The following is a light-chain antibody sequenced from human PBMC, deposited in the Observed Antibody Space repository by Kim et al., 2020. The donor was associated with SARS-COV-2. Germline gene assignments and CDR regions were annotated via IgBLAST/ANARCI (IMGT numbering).Light chain of an antibody. CDR2: EVS. J-gene: IGLJ3*02. CDR3: SSYAGSNNWV. Sequence: QSALTQPPSASGSPGQSVIISCTGTSSDVGGYNYVSWYQQHPGKAPKLMIYEVSKRPSGVPDRFPGSKSDNTASLTVSGLQAEDEADYYCSSYAGSNNWVFGGGTQLTVL. CDR1: SSDVGGYNY. V-gene: IGLV2-8*01.